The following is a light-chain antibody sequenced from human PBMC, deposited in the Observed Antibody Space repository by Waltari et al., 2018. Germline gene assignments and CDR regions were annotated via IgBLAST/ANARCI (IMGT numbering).Light chain of an antibody. CDR1: SSDLGGYDF. CDR3: SSYVGSNNPV. CDR2: AVS. V-gene: IGLV2-8*01. J-gene: IGLJ2*01. Sequence: QSALTQPPSASGSPGQSVTISCTGTSSDLGGYDFVSWYQHHPGKAPKLRIYAVSKRPSGVPDRFSGSKAGNTASLTVSGLQAEDEADYYCSSYVGSNNPVFGGGTKLTVL.